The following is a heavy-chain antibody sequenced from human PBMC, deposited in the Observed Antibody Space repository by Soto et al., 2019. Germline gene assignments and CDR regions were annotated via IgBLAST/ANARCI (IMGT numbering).Heavy chain of an antibody. J-gene: IGHJ6*03. Sequence: QVPLVQSGAEVRKPGASVRVSCKASGYTFSTHDINWVRQAPGQGLEWMGWMNFNSGNTGYAQKFQGRVTMTRDTSISTAYMELSSLSSEDTAVYYCAVAVVPTSIHYYYYMDVWGKGATVTVSS. CDR1: GYTFSTHD. D-gene: IGHD2-2*01. CDR2: MNFNSGNT. CDR3: AVAVVPTSIHYYYYMDV. V-gene: IGHV1-8*01.